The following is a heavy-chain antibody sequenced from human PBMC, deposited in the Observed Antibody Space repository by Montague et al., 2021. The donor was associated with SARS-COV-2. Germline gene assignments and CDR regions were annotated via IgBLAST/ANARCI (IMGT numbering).Heavy chain of an antibody. CDR2: TYYRSKWYN. Sequence: CAISGDSVSGNSVAWNWIRQSPSSGLEWLGGTYYRSKWYNDYAVSVKSRITINPDTSKNQFSLQLNSVTPEDTAVYYCARDDPYCTNGVCYTGNWFDPWGQGTLVTVSS. CDR3: ARDDPYCTNGVCYTGNWFDP. CDR1: GDSVSGNSVA. J-gene: IGHJ5*02. V-gene: IGHV6-1*01. D-gene: IGHD2-8*01.